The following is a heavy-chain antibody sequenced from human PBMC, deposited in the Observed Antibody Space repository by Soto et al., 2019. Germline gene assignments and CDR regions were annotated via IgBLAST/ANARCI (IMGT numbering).Heavy chain of an antibody. CDR2: VWHDGSNK. V-gene: IGHV3-33*01. J-gene: IGHJ4*02. CDR3: ARDTVLEGFDY. CDR1: GFTFSSYG. Sequence: GGSLRLSCAASGFTFSSYGMHWVRQAPGKGLEWVAVVWHDGSNKYNGDFVKGRFTISRDNSKNTVYLEMNSLRGEDTAVYYCARDTVLEGFDYWGQGTLVTVSS. D-gene: IGHD3-3*01.